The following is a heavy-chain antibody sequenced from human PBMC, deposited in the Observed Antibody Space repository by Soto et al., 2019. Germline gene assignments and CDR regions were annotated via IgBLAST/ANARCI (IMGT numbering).Heavy chain of an antibody. D-gene: IGHD5-12*01. CDR2: IYSGGST. CDR3: ASHPPLDSGYDPKYYYYYYMDV. J-gene: IGHJ6*03. Sequence: GGSLILSCAASGFTVSSNYMSWVRQAPGKGMEWVSVIYSGGSTYYADSVKGRFTISRDNSKNTLYLQRNSLRAEDTAVYYCASHPPLDSGYDPKYYYYYYMDVWGKGTTVTVSS. V-gene: IGHV3-66*04. CDR1: GFTVSSNY.